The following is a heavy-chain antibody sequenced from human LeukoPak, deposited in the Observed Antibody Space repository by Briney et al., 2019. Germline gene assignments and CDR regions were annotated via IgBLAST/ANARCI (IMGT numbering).Heavy chain of an antibody. CDR2: IYTSGTT. CDR3: AIQARDHNDGSGYYNDY. V-gene: IGHV4-4*07. J-gene: IGHJ4*02. D-gene: IGHD3-22*01. Sequence: SETLSLTCSVSGGSIYSYYWSWIRQPAGKGLEWIGRIYTSGTTNYNPSLASRVTVSLDTSHNQFSLKLTSLTAADTAVYYCAIQARDHNDGSGYYNDYWGQGTLVTVSS. CDR1: GGSIYSYY.